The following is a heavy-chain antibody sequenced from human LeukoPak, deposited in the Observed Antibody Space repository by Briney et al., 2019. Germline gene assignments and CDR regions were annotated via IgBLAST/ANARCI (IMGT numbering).Heavy chain of an antibody. D-gene: IGHD2-21*02. CDR1: GGSISSYY. Sequence: SETPSLTCTVSGGSISSYYWSWIRQPPGKGLEWIGYIYYSGSTNYNPSLKSRVTISVDTSKNQFSLKLSSVTAADTAVYYCARGVTRFDPWGQGTLVTVSS. CDR3: ARGVTRFDP. CDR2: IYYSGST. V-gene: IGHV4-59*01. J-gene: IGHJ5*02.